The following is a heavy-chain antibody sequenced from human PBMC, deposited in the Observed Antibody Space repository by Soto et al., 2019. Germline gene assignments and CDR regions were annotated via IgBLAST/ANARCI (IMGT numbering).Heavy chain of an antibody. CDR1: GYTFTTHG. CDR3: ARAAYYYESSGYYPGDY. CDR2: VSGDNGHT. V-gene: IGHV1-18*01. Sequence: ASVKVSCKASGYTFTTHGISWVRQAPGQGLEWMGWVSGDNGHTNYAQSLQGRVTMTTDTSTNTAYMELRSLRSEDTAVYYCARAAYYYESSGYYPGDYWG. J-gene: IGHJ4*01. D-gene: IGHD3-22*01.